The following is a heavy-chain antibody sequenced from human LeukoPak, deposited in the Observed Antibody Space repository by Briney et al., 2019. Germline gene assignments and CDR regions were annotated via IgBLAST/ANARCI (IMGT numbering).Heavy chain of an antibody. CDR2: INPNSGGT. Sequence: ASVKVSCKASGYTFTGYYMHWVRQAPGQGLEWMGWINPNSGGTNYAQKFQGRVTMTRDTSISTAYMELSRLRSDDTAVYYCARAGSYDFWSGYYCNFDYWGQGTLVTVSS. CDR1: GYTFTGYY. J-gene: IGHJ4*02. V-gene: IGHV1-2*02. D-gene: IGHD3-3*01. CDR3: ARAGSYDFWSGYYCNFDY.